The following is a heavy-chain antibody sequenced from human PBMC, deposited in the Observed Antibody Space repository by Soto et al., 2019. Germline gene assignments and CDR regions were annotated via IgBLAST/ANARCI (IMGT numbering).Heavy chain of an antibody. CDR2: IYYSGST. Sequence: SETLSLTCTVSGGSISSYYWSWIRQPPGKGLEWIGYIYYSGSTNYNPSLKSRVTISVNTSNNQFFLKVSSMTTADTAVYYCARDRGYSFNDYWGQGTLVTVSS. D-gene: IGHD5-18*01. V-gene: IGHV4-59*01. CDR3: ARDRGYSFNDY. CDR1: GGSISSYY. J-gene: IGHJ4*02.